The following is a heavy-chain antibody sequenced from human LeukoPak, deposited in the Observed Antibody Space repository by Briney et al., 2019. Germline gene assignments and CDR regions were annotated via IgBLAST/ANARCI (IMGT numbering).Heavy chain of an antibody. CDR3: ARASQWTGGELKLASLDY. CDR1: GFNFSGYA. J-gene: IGHJ4*02. D-gene: IGHD3-10*01. V-gene: IGHV3-21*01. Sequence: GGSLRLSCAASGFNFSGYAMHWVRQAPGKGLEWVSSISSSSSYIYYADSVKGRFTISRDNAKNSLYLQMNSLRAEDTAVYYCARASQWTGGELKLASLDYWGQGTLVTVSS. CDR2: ISSSSSYI.